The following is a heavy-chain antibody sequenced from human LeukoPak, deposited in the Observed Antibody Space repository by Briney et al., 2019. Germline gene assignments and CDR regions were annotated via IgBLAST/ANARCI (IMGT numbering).Heavy chain of an antibody. V-gene: IGHV4-59*01. CDR2: IYYSGST. D-gene: IGHD3-10*01. CDR1: GGSFSGYY. CDR3: ARGRYYYGSGSYSYYYYYYMDV. Sequence: SETLSLTCAVYGGSFSGYYWSWIRQPPGKGLEWIGYIYYSGSTNYNPSLKSRVTISVDTSKNQFSLKLSSVTAADTAVYYCARGRYYYGSGSYSYYYYYYMDVWGKGTTVTISS. J-gene: IGHJ6*03.